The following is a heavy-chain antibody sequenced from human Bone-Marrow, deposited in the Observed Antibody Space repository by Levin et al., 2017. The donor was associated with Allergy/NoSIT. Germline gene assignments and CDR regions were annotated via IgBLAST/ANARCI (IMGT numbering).Heavy chain of an antibody. D-gene: IGHD2-21*02. J-gene: IGHJ5*02. CDR2: IKYNGLER. V-gene: IGHV3-7*01. Sequence: GGSLRLSCAASGFAFNTYWMSWVRQAPGKGLEWVANIKYNGLERYYVASLKGRFTISRDNDQNLLFLQMNSLTVDDTAVYFCARDCGEDCFLDLWGQGTLVTVSS. CDR3: ARDCGEDCFLDL. CDR1: GFAFNTYW.